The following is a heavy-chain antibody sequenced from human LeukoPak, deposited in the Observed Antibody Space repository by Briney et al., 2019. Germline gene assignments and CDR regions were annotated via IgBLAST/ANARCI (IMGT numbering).Heavy chain of an antibody. CDR3: AKAPGGEMAIDY. CDR1: GFTFDDYT. D-gene: IGHD5-24*01. V-gene: IGHV3-43*01. CDR2: ISWDGGST. J-gene: IGHJ4*02. Sequence: GGSLRLSCAASGFTFDDYTMHWVRQAPGKGLEWVSLISWDGGSTYYADSVKGRFTISRDNSKNSLYLQMSSLRTEDTALYYCAKAPGGEMAIDYWGQGTLVTVSS.